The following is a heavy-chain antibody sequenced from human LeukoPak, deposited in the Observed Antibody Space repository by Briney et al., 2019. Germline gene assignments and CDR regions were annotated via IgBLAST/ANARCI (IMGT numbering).Heavy chain of an antibody. CDR3: AKDKSTMTYYFDY. J-gene: IGHJ4*02. CDR2: IRYDGSNK. Sequence: GGSLRLSCAASGFTFSSYGMHWVRQAPGKGLEWVAFIRYDGSNKYYADSVKGRFTISRDNSKNTLYLQMNSLRAEDTAVYYCAKDKSTMTYYFDYWGQGTLVTVSS. V-gene: IGHV3-30*02. D-gene: IGHD3-22*01. CDR1: GFTFSSYG.